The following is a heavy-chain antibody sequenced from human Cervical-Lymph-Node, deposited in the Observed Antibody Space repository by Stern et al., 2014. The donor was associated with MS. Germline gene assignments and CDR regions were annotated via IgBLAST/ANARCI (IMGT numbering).Heavy chain of an antibody. CDR1: GFTFSYHA. V-gene: IGHV3-30*01. CDR3: ARGGAVTSSEYYFDY. J-gene: IGHJ4*02. CDR2: ISYDGSDN. D-gene: IGHD4-17*01. Sequence: VQLVESGGGVVQPGRSLRLSCAASGFTFSYHAMHWVRQAPGKGLEWGAVISYDGSDNYYAGSVKGRFTLSRDNSKNTLYLQMNSLRAEDTAVYYCARGGAVTSSEYYFDYWGQGTLVTVSS.